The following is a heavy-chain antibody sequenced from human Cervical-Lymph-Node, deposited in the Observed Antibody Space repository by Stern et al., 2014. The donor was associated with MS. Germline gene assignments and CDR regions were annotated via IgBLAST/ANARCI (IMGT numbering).Heavy chain of an antibody. J-gene: IGHJ4*02. V-gene: IGHV1-2*02. Sequence: QVQLVESGAELKKPGASVKVSCKTSGYTFTGYQMHWVRQAPGQGLEWMGRIRPNDGDASYAQKFQGRVTMTRDTSINTAYMDLSSLRSDDTAVYYCARVCNGDVCKNFDYWGQGTLVTVSS. D-gene: IGHD2-21*02. CDR3: ARVCNGDVCKNFDY. CDR1: GYTFTGYQ. CDR2: IRPNDGDA.